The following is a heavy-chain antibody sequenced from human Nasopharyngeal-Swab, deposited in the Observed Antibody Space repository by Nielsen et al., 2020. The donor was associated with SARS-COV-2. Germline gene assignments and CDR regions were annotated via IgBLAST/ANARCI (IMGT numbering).Heavy chain of an antibody. D-gene: IGHD3-16*01. J-gene: IGHJ3*02. CDR1: GFTPSNYW. CDR2: INTDASRT. CDR3: TRVDVHDAFDM. V-gene: IGHV3-74*01. Sequence: GGSLRPPCAAPGFTPSNYWIHWVRHPPGKGLLWVSRINTDASRTSYADSVKGRFTISRDNAKNTVYLQMNSLRGEDTAVYYCTRVDVHDAFDMWGQGTMVTVSS.